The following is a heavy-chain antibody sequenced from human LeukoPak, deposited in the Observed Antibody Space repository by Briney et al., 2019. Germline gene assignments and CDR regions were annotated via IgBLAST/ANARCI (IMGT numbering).Heavy chain of an antibody. J-gene: IGHJ6*04. CDR2: IIPIFGTA. Sequence: SVKVSCKAAGGTFSSYAISWMRQAPGQGLEWMGGIIPIFGTANYAQKFQGRVTITTDESTSTAYMELSSLRSEDTAVYYCARDTFWGMIGSMDFWGKGTTVTVSS. CDR3: ARDTFWGMIGSMDF. CDR1: GGTFSSYA. V-gene: IGHV1-69*05. D-gene: IGHD2-8*01.